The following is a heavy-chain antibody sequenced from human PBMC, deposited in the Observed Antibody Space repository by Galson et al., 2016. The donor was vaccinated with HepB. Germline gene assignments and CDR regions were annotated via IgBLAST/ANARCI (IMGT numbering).Heavy chain of an antibody. CDR2: IRSKVNSYAT. CDR3: IRGELKLDY. CDR1: GFTFSGSA. J-gene: IGHJ4*02. V-gene: IGHV3-73*01. D-gene: IGHD3-10*01. Sequence: SLRLSCAASGFTFSGSAMHWVRQASGKGLEWVGRIRSKVNSYATAYVASVKGRFTISRDDSKNTAYLQMNSMKTEDTAVYFCIRGELKLDYWGQGTLVTVSS.